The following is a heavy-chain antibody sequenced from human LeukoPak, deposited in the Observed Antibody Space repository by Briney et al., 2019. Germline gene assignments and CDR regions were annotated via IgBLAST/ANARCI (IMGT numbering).Heavy chain of an antibody. J-gene: IGHJ6*02. CDR1: GYTFTSYG. CDR3: AKAVVGDEWGTYYYSYGMDV. CDR2: ISAYNGNT. D-gene: IGHD3-10*01. Sequence: ASVKVSCKASGYTFTSYGISWVRQAPGQGLEWMGWISAYNGNTNYAQKLQGRVTMTTDTSTSTDYMELRSLRHDDTAVYYCAKAVVGDEWGTYYYSYGMDVWGQGTTVTVSS. V-gene: IGHV1-18*01.